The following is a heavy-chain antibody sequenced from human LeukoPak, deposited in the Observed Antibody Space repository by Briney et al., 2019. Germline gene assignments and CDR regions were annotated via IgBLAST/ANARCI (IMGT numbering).Heavy chain of an antibody. CDR3: ARVCITGTTAYYYYYMDV. Sequence: SVKVSCKASGGTFSSYAISWVRQAPGQGLEWMGGIIPVFGTANYAQKFQGRVTITTDESTSTAYMELSSLRSEDTAVYYCARVCITGTTAYYYYYMDVWGKGTTVTVSS. D-gene: IGHD1-7*01. CDR1: GGTFSSYA. V-gene: IGHV1-69*05. CDR2: IIPVFGTA. J-gene: IGHJ6*03.